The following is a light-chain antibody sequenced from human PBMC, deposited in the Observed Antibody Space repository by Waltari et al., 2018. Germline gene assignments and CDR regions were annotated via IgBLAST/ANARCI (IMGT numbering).Light chain of an antibody. CDR1: QSIGRY. Sequence: ATLACRASQSIGRYIVWYQQRPGQAPRLLIYAASTRATGIPDRFSGSGYGTDFSLTIDRLEPEDFAVYFCQNHERLPATFGQGTRVEIK. CDR2: AAS. CDR3: QNHERLPAT. J-gene: IGKJ1*01. V-gene: IGKV3-20*01.